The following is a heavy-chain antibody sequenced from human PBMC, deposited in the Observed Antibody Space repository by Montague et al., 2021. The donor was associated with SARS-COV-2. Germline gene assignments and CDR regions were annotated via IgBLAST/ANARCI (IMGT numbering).Heavy chain of an antibody. CDR1: GFSLSTSGMC. V-gene: IGHV2-70*01. CDR2: TDWDDDK. Sequence: PALVKPTQTLTLTCTFSGFSLSTSGMCVSWIRQPPGKALEWLALTDWDDDKYYSTSLKTRLTISKDTSKSQVVLTMTNMDPVDTATYYCARIRDYDILTGSYSGFDYWGQGTLVTVSS. D-gene: IGHD3-9*01. CDR3: ARIRDYDILTGSYSGFDY. J-gene: IGHJ4*02.